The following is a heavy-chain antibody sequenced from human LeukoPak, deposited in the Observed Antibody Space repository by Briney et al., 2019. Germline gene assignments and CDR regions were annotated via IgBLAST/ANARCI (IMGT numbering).Heavy chain of an antibody. CDR2: VSPGGTTP. CDR3: AKVDVRGFMYGFDS. D-gene: IGHD5-18*01. Sequence: GGSLRLSCAASGFTFSNAWMSWVRQAPGKGLEWVSGVSPGGTTPYYAGSVKGRFTISRDNSKNTLYVQMNSLSVEDTAVYYCAKVDVRGFMYGFDSWGQGTLVTVSS. J-gene: IGHJ4*02. CDR1: GFTFSNAW. V-gene: IGHV3-23*01.